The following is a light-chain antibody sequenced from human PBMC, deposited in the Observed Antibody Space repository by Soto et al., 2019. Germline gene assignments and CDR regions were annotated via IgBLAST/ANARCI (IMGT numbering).Light chain of an antibody. CDR2: DVS. J-gene: IGKJ5*01. V-gene: IGKV3-15*01. Sequence: EILMTQSPAILSVSPGERATLSCRASQGVTTNFAWYQQKHGQSPRLLIYDVSIRATGVPARFSGSGSETDLTITISGLQSEDFEIYFCQQYNNWPFSFGRGTQLDIK. CDR1: QGVTTN. CDR3: QQYNNWPFS.